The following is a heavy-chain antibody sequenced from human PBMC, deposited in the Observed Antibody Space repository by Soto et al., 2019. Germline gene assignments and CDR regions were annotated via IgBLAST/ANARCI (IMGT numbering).Heavy chain of an antibody. D-gene: IGHD3-22*01. J-gene: IGHJ4*02. CDR1: GYTFSDYG. Sequence: QVHLVQSGSEVKTAGAAVKVSCKASGYTFSDYGVSWVRQAPGQGLEWMGWINVYSGTTNYLPKFQGRVTMNTDTSTSTLYMELRDLSSEDTAVYYCARGRGGYLSSSGHTHNYLDYWGQGTLVTVSS. V-gene: IGHV1-18*01. CDR2: INVYSGTT. CDR3: ARGRGGYLSSSGHTHNYLDY.